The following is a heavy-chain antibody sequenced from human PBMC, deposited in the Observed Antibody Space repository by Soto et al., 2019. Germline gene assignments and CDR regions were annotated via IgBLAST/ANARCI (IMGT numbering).Heavy chain of an antibody. V-gene: IGHV3-23*01. CDR2: ISGNGFST. CDR3: ARGGSTVPPSSSY. J-gene: IGHJ4*02. CDR1: GFTFSRYA. D-gene: IGHD4-17*01. Sequence: EVQGLESGGGLVQPGGSLRLSCTGTGFTFSRYAMNWVRQAPGKGLEWVSTISGNGFSTYYADSVKGRCTTSSDYSKETVYLQMNSLRGEDTATYYCARGGSTVPPSSSYWGQGTLVTVSS.